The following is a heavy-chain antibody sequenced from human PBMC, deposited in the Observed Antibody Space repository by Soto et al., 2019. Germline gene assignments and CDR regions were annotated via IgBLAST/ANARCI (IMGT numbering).Heavy chain of an antibody. CDR3: ARRRASDYGDKHHPYYFDR. CDR1: GASIITNNYF. Sequence: QLQLQESGPGLVKPSETLSLTCTVSGASIITNNYFWVWIRQSPRRGLELIGSISYSGRTYDNPSLQSRVTISIDASKNQFSLKLTSVTTADTSIYYCARRRASDYGDKHHPYYFDRWGQGTLVTVSS. V-gene: IGHV4-39*01. J-gene: IGHJ4*02. D-gene: IGHD4-17*01. CDR2: ISYSGRT.